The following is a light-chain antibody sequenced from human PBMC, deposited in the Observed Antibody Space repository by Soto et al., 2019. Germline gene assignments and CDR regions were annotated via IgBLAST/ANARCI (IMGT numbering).Light chain of an antibody. J-gene: IGKJ1*01. CDR1: QSGSRR. V-gene: IGKV1-5*01. Sequence: EIQMTQSTSSLSACVGDGVNMXCRASQSGSRRLAWYQQKTGQARKPLIYDASSLENGVTSRFGGSGCGKEFNLTISSLQPDDFATYECQQYKSYWTFGQGTKVDIK. CDR2: DAS. CDR3: QQYKSYWT.